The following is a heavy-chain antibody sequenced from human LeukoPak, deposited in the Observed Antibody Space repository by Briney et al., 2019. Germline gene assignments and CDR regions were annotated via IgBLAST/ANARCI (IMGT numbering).Heavy chain of an antibody. CDR3: TRDIGLLWFGEPYYFDY. Sequence: SETLSLTCTVSGGSISSYYWSWIRQPPGKGLEWIGYIYYSGSTNYNPSLKSRVTISVDTSKNQFSLKLSSVTAADTAVYYCTRDIGLLWFGEPYYFDYWGQGTLVTVSS. CDR2: IYYSGST. CDR1: GGSISSYY. J-gene: IGHJ4*02. V-gene: IGHV4-59*01. D-gene: IGHD3-10*01.